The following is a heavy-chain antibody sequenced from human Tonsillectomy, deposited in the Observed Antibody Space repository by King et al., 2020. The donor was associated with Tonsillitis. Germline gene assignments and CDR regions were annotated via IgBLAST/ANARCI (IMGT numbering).Heavy chain of an antibody. V-gene: IGHV5-51*01. J-gene: IGHJ6*02. CDR3: ARLFGFGESHYAMDV. Sequence: QLVQSGAEVKKPGESLKISCTGSGYSFTSYWIGWVRQMPGKGLEWMGIIYPGDSNTRYRPSFQGQVTLSADKSITTAHLQWSSLKASDTAMYYCARLFGFGESHYAMDVWGQGTTVTVSS. D-gene: IGHD3-10*01. CDR1: GYSFTSYW. CDR2: IYPGDSNT.